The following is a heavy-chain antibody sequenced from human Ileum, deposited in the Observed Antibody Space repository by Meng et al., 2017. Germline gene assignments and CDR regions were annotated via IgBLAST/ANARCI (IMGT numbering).Heavy chain of an antibody. CDR1: SEYLKDHW. D-gene: IGHD3-22*01. V-gene: IGHV4-34*01. Sequence: QVEPPQCGAGRLQPSATLSLPCAFLSEYLKDHWWSLTRQTPGKGLECIGEISHYGKSNYNPSLKSRVMISLDTYRDQFSLRLTSVTDADAAVHYCARVDFRGDSRDSCGLSHWGQGTLVTVSS. CDR2: ISHYGKS. J-gene: IGHJ1*01. CDR3: ARVDFRGDSRDSCGLSH.